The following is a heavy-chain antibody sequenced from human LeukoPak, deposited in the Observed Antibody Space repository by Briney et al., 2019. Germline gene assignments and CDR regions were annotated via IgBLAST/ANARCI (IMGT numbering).Heavy chain of an antibody. Sequence: PGGSLRLSCTASGFXFSTYAISWVRQAPGKGLEWVAVIWYDGSNKYYADSVKGRFTISRDNSKNTLYLQMNSLRAEDTAVYYCARSGYSSSWYRNYFDYWGQGTLVTVSS. D-gene: IGHD6-13*01. CDR2: IWYDGSNK. V-gene: IGHV3-33*08. CDR3: ARSGYSSSWYRNYFDY. CDR1: GFXFSTYA. J-gene: IGHJ4*02.